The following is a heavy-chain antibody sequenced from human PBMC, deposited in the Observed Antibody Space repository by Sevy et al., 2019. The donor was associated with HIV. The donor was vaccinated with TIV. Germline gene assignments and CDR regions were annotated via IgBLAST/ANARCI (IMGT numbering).Heavy chain of an antibody. J-gene: IGHJ4*02. D-gene: IGHD3-10*01. Sequence: SETLSPTCAVYGGSFSGYYWSWIRQPPGKGLEWIGEINHSGSTNYNPSLKSRVTISVDTSKNQFSLKLSSVTAADTAVYYCARGPGDRSGSYPPHFDYWGQGTLVTVSS. CDR2: INHSGST. CDR1: GGSFSGYY. CDR3: ARGPGDRSGSYPPHFDY. V-gene: IGHV4-34*01.